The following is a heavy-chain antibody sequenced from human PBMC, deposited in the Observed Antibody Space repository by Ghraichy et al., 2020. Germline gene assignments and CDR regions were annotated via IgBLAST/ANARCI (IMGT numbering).Heavy chain of an antibody. V-gene: IGHV4-61*02. CDR1: GGSISSGSYY. CDR3: AREYDFWSGYFEFVDRGLDY. CDR2: IYTSGST. Sequence: SETLSLTCTVSGGSISSGSYYWSWIRQPAGKGLEWIGRIYTSGSTNYNPSLKSRVTISVDMSKNQFSLKLSSVTAADTAVYYCAREYDFWSGYFEFVDRGLDYWGQGTLVTVSS. J-gene: IGHJ4*02. D-gene: IGHD3-3*01.